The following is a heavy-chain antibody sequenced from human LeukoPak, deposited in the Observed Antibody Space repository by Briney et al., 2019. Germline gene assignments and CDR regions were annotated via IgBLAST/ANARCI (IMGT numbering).Heavy chain of an antibody. D-gene: IGHD3-10*01. CDR3: ARGGYYGSGNDFRFDP. J-gene: IGHJ5*02. V-gene: IGHV4-59*01. Sequence: SETLSLTCTVSGDSISSYYWSWIRQSPGKGLECIGYIHYTGSTNYNPSLKSRVTISVETSKNQFSLKLKSVTAADTAVYYCARGGYYGSGNDFRFDPWGQGTLVTVSS. CDR1: GDSISSYY. CDR2: IHYTGST.